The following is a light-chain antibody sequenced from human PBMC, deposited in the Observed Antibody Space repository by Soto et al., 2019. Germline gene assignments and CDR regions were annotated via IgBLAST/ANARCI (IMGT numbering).Light chain of an antibody. CDR2: VNN. CDR1: SSSIGAGYH. CDR3: QSYDDSLSTYV. V-gene: IGLV1-40*01. J-gene: IGLJ1*01. Sequence: SSSSIGAGYHVHWYQQLPGAAPKLLISVNNNRPSGVPDRFSGSRSGTSASLAIAGLQAEDEADYYCQSYDDSLSTYVFGTGTKVTVL.